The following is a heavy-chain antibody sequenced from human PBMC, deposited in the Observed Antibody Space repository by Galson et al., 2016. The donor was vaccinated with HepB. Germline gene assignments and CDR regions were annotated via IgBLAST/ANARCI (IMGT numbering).Heavy chain of an antibody. CDR2: IYWDDDK. CDR3: AHRRTSADYGSGKDHYFDY. J-gene: IGHJ4*02. V-gene: IGHV2-5*02. Sequence: PALVKPTQTLTLTCTFSGFSLSSSGVGVGWIRQSPGKALEWLALIYWDDDKRYSPSLKSRLTITKDTSKNQVVLTLPNMDPVDTATYYCAHRRTSADYGSGKDHYFDYWGQGTLVTVSS. CDR1: GFSLSSSGVG. D-gene: IGHD3-10*01.